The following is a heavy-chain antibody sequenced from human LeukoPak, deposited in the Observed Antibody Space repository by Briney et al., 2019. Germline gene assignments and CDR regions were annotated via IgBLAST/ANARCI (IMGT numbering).Heavy chain of an antibody. J-gene: IGHJ6*03. CDR3: RIAVAGTYNYMDV. CDR2: INHSGST. Sequence: PSETLSPTCAVYGGSFSCYYWSWIRQPPGKGLEWIGEINHSGSTNYNPSLKSRVTISVDTSKNQFSLKLSSVTAADTAVYYCRIAVAGTYNYMDVWGKGTTVTVSS. CDR1: GGSFSCYY. V-gene: IGHV4-34*01. D-gene: IGHD6-19*01.